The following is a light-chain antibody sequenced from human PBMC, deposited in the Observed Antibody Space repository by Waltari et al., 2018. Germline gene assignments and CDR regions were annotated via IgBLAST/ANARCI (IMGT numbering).Light chain of an antibody. J-gene: IGLJ3*02. Sequence: QSVLTQPPSASGTPGQKVTISCSGSSSNIGNNPVTWYQQLPGTAPQLLIYSNHQRPSGVPDRFSGSKSGTSASLAIGGLHSEDEADYYCAAWDDSLNGPVFGGGTKLTVL. CDR2: SNH. CDR3: AAWDDSLNGPV. V-gene: IGLV1-44*01. CDR1: SSNIGNNP.